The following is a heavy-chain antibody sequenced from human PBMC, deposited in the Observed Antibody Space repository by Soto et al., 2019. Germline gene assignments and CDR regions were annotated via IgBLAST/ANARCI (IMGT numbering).Heavy chain of an antibody. V-gene: IGHV1-18*01. Sequence: ASVKVSCKASGYTFTSYGISWVRQAPGQGLEWMGWISAYSGNTNYAQKLQGRVTMTTDTSTSKAYMELRSLRSDDTAVYYCAIVPRGDSSSSGFYGMDVWGQATTVTFS. CDR3: AIVPRGDSSSSGFYGMDV. J-gene: IGHJ6*02. CDR1: GYTFTSYG. D-gene: IGHD6-6*01. CDR2: ISAYSGNT.